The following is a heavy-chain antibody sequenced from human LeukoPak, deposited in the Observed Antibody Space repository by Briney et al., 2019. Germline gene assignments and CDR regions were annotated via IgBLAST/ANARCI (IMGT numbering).Heavy chain of an antibody. D-gene: IGHD1-7*01. Sequence: GGSLRLSCAASGFTLSTYAMSWVRQAAGKGLEWVSAISGSADSTYYADSVKGQFAISRDNSKNTLYLQMNSLRAEDTAVYFCAKDRARGGTTDFDYWGQGTLVTVSS. J-gene: IGHJ4*02. V-gene: IGHV3-23*01. CDR1: GFTLSTYA. CDR3: AKDRARGGTTDFDY. CDR2: ISGSADST.